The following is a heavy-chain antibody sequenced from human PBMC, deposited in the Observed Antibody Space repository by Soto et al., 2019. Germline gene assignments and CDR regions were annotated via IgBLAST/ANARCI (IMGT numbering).Heavy chain of an antibody. D-gene: IGHD2-15*01. V-gene: IGHV3-23*01. CDR3: AKVAPRYCSGGTCYSVSYYGMDV. J-gene: IGHJ6*02. Sequence: GGSLRLSCAASGFTFSSYAMSWVRQAPGRGLEWVSAISGSGGNTYYADSVKGRFTISRDNSKNTLYLQMNSLRAEDTAVYYCAKVAPRYCSGGTCYSVSYYGMDVWGQGTTVTVS. CDR2: ISGSGGNT. CDR1: GFTFSSYA.